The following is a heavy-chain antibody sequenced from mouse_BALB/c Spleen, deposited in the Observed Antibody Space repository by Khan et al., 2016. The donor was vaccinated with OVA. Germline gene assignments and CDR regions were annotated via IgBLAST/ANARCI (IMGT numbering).Heavy chain of an antibody. CDR1: GFTFSTYG. CDR2: INTGGAYT. J-gene: IGHJ3*01. D-gene: IGHD2-12*01. V-gene: IGHV5-6*01. CDR3: ARRAYYSNREGFAY. Sequence: EVELVESGGDFVRPGGSLKLSCAASGFTFSTYGMSWVRQTPDKRLEWVATINTGGAYTYYPDSVKGRFPISRDNAKNPLYLQLSSLTSEDTAIYDCARRAYYSNREGFAYWGQGTLVTVSA.